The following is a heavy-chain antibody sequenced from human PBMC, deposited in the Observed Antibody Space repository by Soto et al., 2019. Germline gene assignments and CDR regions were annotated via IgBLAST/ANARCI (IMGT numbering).Heavy chain of an antibody. J-gene: IGHJ4*02. V-gene: IGHV4-59*01. Sequence: SETLSLTCTVSGGSINSYYWSWIRQPPGKGLEWIGYIYYSGSTNYSPSLKSRVTISVDTSKNQFSLKLNSVTAEDTAVYYCARDYGPYSSSALYTLTHGSHFDYWGQGTLVTVSS. CDR1: GGSINSYY. D-gene: IGHD6-6*01. CDR2: IYYSGST. CDR3: ARDYGPYSSSALYTLTHGSHFDY.